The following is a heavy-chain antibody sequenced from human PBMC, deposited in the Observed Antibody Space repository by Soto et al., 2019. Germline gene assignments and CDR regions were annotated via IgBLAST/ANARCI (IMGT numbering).Heavy chain of an antibody. Sequence: PSETLSLTCAVYGGSFSGYYWSWIRQPPGKGLEWVSSITNSGRSTYYADSVKGRFTISRDNSKNTLYLQMTSLSAEDTAIYYCAKRGAINPGWVGDIGNWGQGTLVTVSS. CDR3: AKRGAINPGWVGDIGN. V-gene: IGHV3-23*01. J-gene: IGHJ4*02. CDR1: GGSFSGYY. D-gene: IGHD6-19*01. CDR2: ITNSGRST.